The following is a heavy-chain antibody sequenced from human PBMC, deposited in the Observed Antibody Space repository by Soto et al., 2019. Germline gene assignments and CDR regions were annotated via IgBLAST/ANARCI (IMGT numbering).Heavy chain of an antibody. CDR3: ARDYKEKFDY. V-gene: IGHV3-33*01. CDR2: IWYDGSNK. Sequence: PGGSLRLSCAASGFTFSSYGMHWVRQAPGEGLEWVAVIWYDGSNKYYADSVKGRFTISRDNSKNMLYLQMNSLRAEDTAVYYCARDYKEKFDYWGQGTLVTVSS. CDR1: GFTFSSYG. D-gene: IGHD1-20*01. J-gene: IGHJ4*02.